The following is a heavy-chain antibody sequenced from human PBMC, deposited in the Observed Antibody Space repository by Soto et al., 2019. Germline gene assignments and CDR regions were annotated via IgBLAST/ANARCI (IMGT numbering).Heavy chain of an antibody. D-gene: IGHD3-10*01. V-gene: IGHV4-59*12. CDR2: VYYSGKT. Sequence: SETPSLTCTVSGGSISSYYWFWIRQSPGRGLEWIGYVYYSGKTNYNPSLESRVTIPIDTSENQFSLKLNSVTAADTAVYYCARGARFGDRRYMDVWGKGTTVTVSS. J-gene: IGHJ6*03. CDR1: GGSISSYY. CDR3: ARGARFGDRRYMDV.